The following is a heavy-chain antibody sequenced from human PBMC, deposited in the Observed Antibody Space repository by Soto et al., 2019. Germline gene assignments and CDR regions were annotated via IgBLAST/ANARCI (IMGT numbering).Heavy chain of an antibody. CDR2: VNTNTGNP. V-gene: IGHV7-4-1*02. CDR3: TTPKERQLADYYYYYGMDV. J-gene: IGHJ6*02. D-gene: IGHD6-13*01. Sequence: GLEWMGWVNTNTGNPTHAQGFKGRFVFSLDTSVSTAYLQMNSLKPEDTAVYYCTTPKERQLADYYYYYGMDVRGQGTTVTVPS.